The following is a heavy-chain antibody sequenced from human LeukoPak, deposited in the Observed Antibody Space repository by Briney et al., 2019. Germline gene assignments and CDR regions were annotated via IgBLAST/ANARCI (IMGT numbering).Heavy chain of an antibody. CDR1: GYTFTSYG. J-gene: IGHJ3*02. V-gene: IGHV1-18*01. D-gene: IGHD5-12*01. CDR3: ARDLGYSGYDDAFDI. Sequence: GASVKVSCKASGYTFTSYGISWVRQAPGQGLEWMGWISAYNGNTNYAQKLQGRVTITADESTSTAYMELSSLRSEDTAVYYCARDLGYSGYDDAFDIWGQGTMVTVSS. CDR2: ISAYNGNT.